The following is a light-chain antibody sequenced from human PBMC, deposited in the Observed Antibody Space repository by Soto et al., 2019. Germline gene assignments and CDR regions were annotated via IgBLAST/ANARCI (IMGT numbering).Light chain of an antibody. CDR3: QHYGSSPPDT. CDR2: GTS. CDR1: QSVSTKY. J-gene: IGKJ2*01. V-gene: IGKV3-20*01. Sequence: EIVLTQSPGTLSLSLGERATLSCRASQSVSTKYVAWYQQKHGQAPSLLIYGTSNRAADVPDRFSGTGSGTDFSLTISRLEPEDFAVYYCQHYGSSPPDTFGQGTKLEI.